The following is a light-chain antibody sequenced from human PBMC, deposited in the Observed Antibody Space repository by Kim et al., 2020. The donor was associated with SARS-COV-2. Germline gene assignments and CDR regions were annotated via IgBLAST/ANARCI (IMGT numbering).Light chain of an antibody. J-gene: IGLJ2*01. Sequence: GQSITISCTGRTNDIGNYSYVSWHQQHPGRAPKLLIYDINDRPSGVSDRFSGSKSGNTASLTIAGLQSEDEAFYYCSSYTSTSTILFGGGTQLTVL. CDR3: SSYTSTSTIL. CDR2: DIN. CDR1: TNDIGNYSY. V-gene: IGLV2-14*03.